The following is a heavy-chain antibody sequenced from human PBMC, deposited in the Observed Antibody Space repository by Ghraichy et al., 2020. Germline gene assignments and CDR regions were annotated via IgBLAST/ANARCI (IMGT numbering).Heavy chain of an antibody. V-gene: IGHV3-23*01. D-gene: IGHD6-13*01. J-gene: IGHJ6*03. CDR2: LSSSGRRA. CDR1: GFDLSTFA. CDR3: VKNRGQLVQNYYRHV. Sequence: GGSLRLSCAVSGFDLSTFAMDWVRQAPGKGLEWVSLLSSSGRRAYYTDSVVGRFTISKDSAKNNLYLQMSSLSVEDTAIYYCVKNRGQLVQNYYRHVWGKGTAVSVS.